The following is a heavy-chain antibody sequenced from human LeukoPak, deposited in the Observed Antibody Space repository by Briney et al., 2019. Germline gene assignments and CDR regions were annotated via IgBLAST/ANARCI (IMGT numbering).Heavy chain of an antibody. CDR3: ATYDQQLAFDN. J-gene: IGHJ4*02. Sequence: KSSETLSLTCTVSGGSISSSRYYWAWIRQPPGKGLDWIGRMYTSGSTNYNPSLKSRVTMSIDTSKKHFSLNLDSVTAADTAVYYCATYDQQLAFDNWGQGSLVTVSS. V-gene: IGHV4-39*07. D-gene: IGHD6-13*01. CDR1: GGSISSSRYY. CDR2: MYTSGST.